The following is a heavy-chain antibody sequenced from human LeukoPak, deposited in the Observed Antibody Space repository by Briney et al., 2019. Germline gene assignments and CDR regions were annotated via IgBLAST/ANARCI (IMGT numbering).Heavy chain of an antibody. Sequence: PGGSLRLSCAASGFTFSSYAMSWVRQAPGKGLEWVSAISGSGGSTYYADSVKGRFTISRDNSKNTLYLQMNSLRAEDTVVYYCAKEMHYDFWSGYYARGSDYWGQGTLVTVSS. J-gene: IGHJ4*02. CDR2: ISGSGGST. CDR3: AKEMHYDFWSGYYARGSDY. V-gene: IGHV3-23*01. CDR1: GFTFSSYA. D-gene: IGHD3-3*01.